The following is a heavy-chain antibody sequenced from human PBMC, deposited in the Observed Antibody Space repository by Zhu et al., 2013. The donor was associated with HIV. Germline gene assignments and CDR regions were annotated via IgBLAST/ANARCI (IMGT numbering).Heavy chain of an antibody. CDR2: INPDNGAT. J-gene: IGHJ6*02. V-gene: IGHV1-2*02. CDR1: GYTFTDYY. Sequence: QVQLEQSGAELKKPGASVRVSCKTSGYTFTDYYIHWFRQAPGQGLEWMGWINPDNGATNYAPEFQGRVTMTRDTSTTTASMELTRLTSDDTAVYYCARDVVSNGWYSLTYKHYGMDVWGQGTTVTVSS. CDR3: ARDVVSNGWYSLTYKHYGMDV. D-gene: IGHD6-19*01.